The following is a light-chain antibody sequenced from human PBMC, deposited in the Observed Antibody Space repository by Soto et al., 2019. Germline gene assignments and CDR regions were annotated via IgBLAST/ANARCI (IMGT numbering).Light chain of an antibody. CDR3: CSYGGSFYV. Sequence: QSVLTQPHSVSGSPGQSVAVSCSGNSSEVGGYNYVSWYQQHPGKAPKLIIFDVNKRPSGVPDRFSGSKSGSTASLTISGLQAEDEADYYCCSYGGSFYVVGTGTKVTVL. V-gene: IGLV2-11*02. J-gene: IGLJ1*01. CDR1: SSEVGGYNY. CDR2: DVN.